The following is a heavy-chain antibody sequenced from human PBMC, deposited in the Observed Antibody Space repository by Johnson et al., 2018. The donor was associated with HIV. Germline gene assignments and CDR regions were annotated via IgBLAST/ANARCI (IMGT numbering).Heavy chain of an antibody. Sequence: VQLVESGGGLVQPGGSLRLSCAASGFTFTNFWMSWVRQAPGKGLEWVADIKQDGSEKYYLDPVKGRSTISRDNARKSLYLQMNNRRAEDTAVYYCVRDDGSDYEAFDIWGQGTMVTVSS. J-gene: IGHJ3*02. CDR3: VRDDGSDYEAFDI. CDR1: GFTFTNFW. V-gene: IGHV3-7*05. CDR2: IKQDGSEK. D-gene: IGHD2-21*01.